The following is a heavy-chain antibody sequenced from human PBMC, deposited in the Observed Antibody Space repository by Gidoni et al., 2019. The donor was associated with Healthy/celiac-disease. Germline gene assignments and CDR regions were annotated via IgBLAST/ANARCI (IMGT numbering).Heavy chain of an antibody. CDR1: GGSISSSSYY. J-gene: IGHJ4*02. CDR3: ARRSNYYDSSGYYHPDY. CDR2: SYYSGST. D-gene: IGHD3-22*01. V-gene: IGHV4-39*01. Sequence: QLQLQESGPGLVKPSETLSLTCTVSGGSISSSSYYWGWIRQPPGKGLEWIGSSYYSGSTYYNPSLKSRVTISVDTSKNQFSLKLSSVTAADTAVYYCARRSNYYDSSGYYHPDYWGQGTLVTVSS.